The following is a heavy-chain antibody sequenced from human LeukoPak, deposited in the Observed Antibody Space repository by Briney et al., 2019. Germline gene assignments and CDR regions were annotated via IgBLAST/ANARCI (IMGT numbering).Heavy chain of an antibody. V-gene: IGHV3-33*01. J-gene: IGHJ4*02. CDR1: GFTFSDYG. CDR3: ARVSTTANYFDY. Sequence: GGSLRLSCAASGFTFSDYGMHWVRQAPGKGLEWVAIIWYDGTNKYYADSVKGRFTISRDNSKNTLYLQMNGLRAEDTAVYYCARVSTTANYFDYWGQGTPVTVSS. D-gene: IGHD4-11*01. CDR2: IWYDGTNK.